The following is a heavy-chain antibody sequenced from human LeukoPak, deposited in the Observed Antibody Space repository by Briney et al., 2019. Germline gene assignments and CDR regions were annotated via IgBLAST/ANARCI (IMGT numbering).Heavy chain of an antibody. CDR1: GFTFDDYG. Sequence: PGGSLRLSCAASGFTFDDYGMGWVRQAPGKGLEWVSGINWNGGSTGYADSVKGRFTISRDNAKNSLYLQMNSLRAEDTALYYCAGRGHCSGGSCYSAAFDIWGQGTMVTVSS. D-gene: IGHD2-15*01. CDR2: INWNGGST. CDR3: AGRGHCSGGSCYSAAFDI. V-gene: IGHV3-20*04. J-gene: IGHJ3*02.